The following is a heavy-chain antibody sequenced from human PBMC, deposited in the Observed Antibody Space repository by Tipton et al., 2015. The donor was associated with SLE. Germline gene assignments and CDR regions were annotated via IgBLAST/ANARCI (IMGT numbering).Heavy chain of an antibody. Sequence: TLSLTCTVSGGSISSYYWSWIRQPPGKGLEWIAYIHSSGRTNYNPSLKSRLTISVGTSRNQFSLNLNSVTAADTAVYYCARAGGYDYYYSGMDVWGKGTTVTVSS. J-gene: IGHJ6*04. CDR2: IHSSGRT. CDR3: ARAGGYDYYYSGMDV. V-gene: IGHV4-59*01. CDR1: GGSISSYY. D-gene: IGHD5-12*01.